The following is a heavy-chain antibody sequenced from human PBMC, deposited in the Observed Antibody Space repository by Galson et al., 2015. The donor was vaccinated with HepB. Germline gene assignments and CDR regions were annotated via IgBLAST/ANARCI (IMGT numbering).Heavy chain of an antibody. V-gene: IGHV3-48*01. Sequence: SLRLSCAASGFTFSSYSMNWVRQAPGKGLEWVSYISSSSSTIYYADSVKGRFTISRDNAKNSLYLQMNSLRAEDTAVYYCARDNSYCSDGSCYMVYAFDVWGQGTMVTVSS. CDR3: ARDNSYCSDGSCYMVYAFDV. CDR2: ISSSSSTI. CDR1: GFTFSSYS. J-gene: IGHJ3*01. D-gene: IGHD2-15*01.